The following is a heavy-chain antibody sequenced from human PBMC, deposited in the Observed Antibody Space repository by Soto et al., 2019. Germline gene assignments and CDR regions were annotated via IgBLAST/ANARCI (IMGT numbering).Heavy chain of an antibody. D-gene: IGHD5-12*01. CDR1: XFTFDDYA. J-gene: IGHJ4*02. V-gene: IGHV3-9*01. CDR2: ISWNSGSI. Sequence: EVQLVESGGGLVQPGRSLRLSCAASXFTFDDYAMHWVRQAPGKGLEWVSGISWNSGSIGYADSVKGRFTISRDNAKNSLYLQMNSLRAEDTALYYCAKDERAIVATIGYWGQGTLVTVSS. CDR3: AKDERAIVATIGY.